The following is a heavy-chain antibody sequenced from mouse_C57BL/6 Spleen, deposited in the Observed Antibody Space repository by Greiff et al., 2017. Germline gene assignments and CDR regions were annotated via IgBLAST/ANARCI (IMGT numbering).Heavy chain of an antibody. CDR2: IDPSDSYT. V-gene: IGHV1-69*01. D-gene: IGHD1-1*01. Sequence: VQLQQPGAELVMPGASVKLSCKASGYTFTSYWMHWVKQRPGQSLEWIGEIDPSDSYTNYNQKFKGKSTLTVDKSSSTAYMQLSSLTSEDSAVYYCARGNYYGSSPAWFAYWGQGTLVTVSA. J-gene: IGHJ3*01. CDR3: ARGNYYGSSPAWFAY. CDR1: GYTFTSYW.